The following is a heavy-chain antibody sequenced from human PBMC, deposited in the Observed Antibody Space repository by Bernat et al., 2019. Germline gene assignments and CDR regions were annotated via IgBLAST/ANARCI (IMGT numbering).Heavy chain of an antibody. CDR2: ISSSSSYI. Sequence: EVQLVESGGGLVKPGGSLRLSCAASGFTFSGYSMNWVRQAPGKGLEWVSSISSSSSYIYYADSVKGRFTISRDNAKNSLYLQMNSLRAEDTAVYYCARMIAAAGVDYYYYYGMDVWGQGTTVTVSS. D-gene: IGHD6-13*01. V-gene: IGHV3-21*01. CDR1: GFTFSGYS. J-gene: IGHJ6*02. CDR3: ARMIAAAGVDYYYYYGMDV.